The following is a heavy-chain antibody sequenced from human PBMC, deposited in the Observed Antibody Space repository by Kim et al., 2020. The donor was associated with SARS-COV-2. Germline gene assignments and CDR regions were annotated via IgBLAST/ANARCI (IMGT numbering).Heavy chain of an antibody. J-gene: IGHJ4*01. D-gene: IGHD2-15*01. Sequence: GGSLRLSCLAYGFNFRTYGLHWVRQSPGKGLEWVALVSYDATIEYYTDSVKGRFTISRDNSENTLYLQMNSLRPEDSDVYYCVRGYESGSAYYFDHWGRGTPVPVSS. V-gene: IGHV3-30*03. CDR1: GFNFRTYG. CDR2: VSYDATIE. CDR3: VRGYESGSAYYFDH.